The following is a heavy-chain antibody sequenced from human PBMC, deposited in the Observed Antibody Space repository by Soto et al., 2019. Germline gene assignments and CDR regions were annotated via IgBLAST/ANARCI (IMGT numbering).Heavy chain of an antibody. CDR2: INAGNGNT. CDR1: GYTFTSYA. V-gene: IGHV1-3*01. CDR3: ARARYCSSTRCYWGYFDY. Sequence: ASVKVSCKASGYTFTSYAMHWVRQAPGQRLEWMGWINAGNGNTKYSQKFQGRVTITRDTSASTAYMELSSLRSEDTAVYYCARARYCSSTRCYWGYFDYWGQGNLVTVS. D-gene: IGHD2-2*01. J-gene: IGHJ4*02.